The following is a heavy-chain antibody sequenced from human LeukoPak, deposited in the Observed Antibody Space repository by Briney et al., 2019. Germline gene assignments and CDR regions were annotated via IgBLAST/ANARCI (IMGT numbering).Heavy chain of an antibody. J-gene: IGHJ4*02. CDR1: GFSFSSYG. V-gene: IGHV3-48*04. CDR2: ISSSGSTI. Sequence: GGSLRLSCAASGFSFSSYGMNWVRQAPGRGLEWVSYISSSGSTIYYADSVKGRFTISRDNAKNSLYLQMNSLRAEDTAVYYCAKGTYYDILTGLGYWGQGTLVTVSS. D-gene: IGHD3-9*01. CDR3: AKGTYYDILTGLGY.